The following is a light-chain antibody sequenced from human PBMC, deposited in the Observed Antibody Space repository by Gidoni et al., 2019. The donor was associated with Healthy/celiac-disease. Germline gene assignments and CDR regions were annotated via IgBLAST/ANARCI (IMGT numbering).Light chain of an antibody. CDR2: QDS. CDR3: QAWDSSTAV. Sequence: SYELTQPPSVSVSPGQTASITCSGDKLGDKYACWYQQKPGQSPVLVIYQDSKRHAGIPERFSGSNSGNTATLTISGTQAMDEADYYCQAWDSSTAVVGGGTKLTVL. V-gene: IGLV3-1*01. CDR1: KLGDKY. J-gene: IGLJ2*01.